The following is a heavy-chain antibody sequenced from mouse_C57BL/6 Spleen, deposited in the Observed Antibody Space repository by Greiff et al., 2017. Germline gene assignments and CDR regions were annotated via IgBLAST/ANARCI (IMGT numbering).Heavy chain of an antibody. CDR2: INASNGGS. CDR3: ARFHGSRGENFDY. Sequence: VQLQQPGTELVKPGASVKLSCKASGYTFTSYWMHWVKQRPGQGLEWIGNINASNGGSNYNEKFKSKATLTVDKSSSTAYMQLSSLTSEDSAVYYCARFHGSRGENFDYWGQGTTLTVSS. D-gene: IGHD1-1*01. V-gene: IGHV1-53*01. J-gene: IGHJ2*01. CDR1: GYTFTSYW.